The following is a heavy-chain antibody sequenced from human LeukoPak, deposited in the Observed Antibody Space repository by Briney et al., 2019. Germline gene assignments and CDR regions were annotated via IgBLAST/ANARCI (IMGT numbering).Heavy chain of an antibody. CDR3: SRELIMGATGAWDY. CDR2: IYSGGGT. Sequence: GGSLRLSCAASGFTVSSNYMSWVRQAPGKGLEWVSVIYSGGGTYYADSVKGRFTISRDNFKNTLYLQMNSLRAEDTAVYYCSRELIMGATGAWDYWGQGTLVTVSS. D-gene: IGHD1-26*01. J-gene: IGHJ4*02. V-gene: IGHV3-66*01. CDR1: GFTVSSNY.